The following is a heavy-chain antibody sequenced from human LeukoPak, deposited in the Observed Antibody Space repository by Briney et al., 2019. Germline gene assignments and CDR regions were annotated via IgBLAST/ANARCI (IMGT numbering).Heavy chain of an antibody. CDR1: GYTFTSYA. CDR2: IIPIFGTA. CDR3: ATLSSGADYGDYYYYYYMDV. Sequence: SVKVSCKASGYTFTSYAISWVRQAPGQGLEWMGGIIPIFGTANYAQKFQSRVTITADKSTSTAYMELSSLRSEDTAVYYCATLSSGADYGDYYYYYYMDVWGKGTTVTVSS. V-gene: IGHV1-69*06. D-gene: IGHD4-17*01. J-gene: IGHJ6*03.